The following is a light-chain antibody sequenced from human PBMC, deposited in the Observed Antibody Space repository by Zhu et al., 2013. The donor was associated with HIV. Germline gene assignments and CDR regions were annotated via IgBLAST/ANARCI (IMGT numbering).Light chain of an antibody. CDR3: QQRSDWRCS. Sequence: EIVLTQSPATLSLSPGERVTLSCRASQSVDSRLAWYQQKPGQAPRLLIYGASNRATGFPARFSGSGSGTDFTLTISSLEPEDSAVYYCQQRSDWRCSFGQGTKLEIK. V-gene: IGKV3-11*01. CDR1: QSVDSR. CDR2: GAS. J-gene: IGKJ2*04.